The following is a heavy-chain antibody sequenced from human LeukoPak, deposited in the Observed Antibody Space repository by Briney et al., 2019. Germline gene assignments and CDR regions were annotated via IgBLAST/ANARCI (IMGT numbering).Heavy chain of an antibody. CDR1: GFTFSSFG. J-gene: IGHJ4*02. D-gene: IGHD6-13*01. CDR3: ARLGSSWSFDY. V-gene: IGHV3-33*07. CDR2: IWYDGSEK. Sequence: GGSLRLSCATSGFTFSSFGIYWVRQAPGKGLEWVAVIWYDGSEKYYSDSVKGRFTISRDNSRNTLYLQMNSLRAEDTAMYYCARLGSSWSFDYWGQGTLVTVSS.